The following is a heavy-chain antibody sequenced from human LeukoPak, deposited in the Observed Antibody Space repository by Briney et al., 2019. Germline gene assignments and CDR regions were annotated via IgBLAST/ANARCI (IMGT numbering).Heavy chain of an antibody. V-gene: IGHV1-8*02. Sequence: GASVKVSCKASGYYFTGYDLNWVRQATGQGLEWMGWVNPNSGDTGYAQRFQGRVTITRNTSITTAYMELSSLRSEDTAVYYCARTYYDTSGYPWFDPWGQGTLVTVSS. CDR2: VNPNSGDT. J-gene: IGHJ5*02. CDR3: ARTYYDTSGYPWFDP. D-gene: IGHD3-22*01. CDR1: GYYFTGYD.